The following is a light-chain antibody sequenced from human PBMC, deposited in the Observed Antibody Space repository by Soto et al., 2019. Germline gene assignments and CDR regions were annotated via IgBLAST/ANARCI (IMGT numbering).Light chain of an antibody. V-gene: IGKV3-11*01. CDR2: GAF. J-gene: IGKJ5*01. CDR1: QSVSSF. CDR3: QQRNIWPPVT. Sequence: EIVLTQSPATLSVSPGEIATLSCRASQSVSSFLTWYQQKPGQAPRLLIYGAFNRATGIPARFSGSGSGTDFTLTISSLEPEDFAVYYCQQRNIWPPVTFGQGTRLEIK.